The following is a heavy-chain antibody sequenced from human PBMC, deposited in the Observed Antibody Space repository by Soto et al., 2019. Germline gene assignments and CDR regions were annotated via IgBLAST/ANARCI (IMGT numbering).Heavy chain of an antibody. CDR3: ARDIMAAAPDY. J-gene: IGHJ4*02. D-gene: IGHD6-13*01. CDR2: INAGNGNT. Sequence: QVQLVQSGAEVKKPGASVKVSCKASGYTFTSYAMHWVRQAPGQRLEWMGWINAGNGNTKYSQKFQGRVTITRDTSASTAYMELSILRSEDTAVYYCARDIMAAAPDYWGQGTLVTVSS. V-gene: IGHV1-3*01. CDR1: GYTFTSYA.